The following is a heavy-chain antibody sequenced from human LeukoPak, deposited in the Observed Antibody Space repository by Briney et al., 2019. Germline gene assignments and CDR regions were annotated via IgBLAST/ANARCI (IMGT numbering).Heavy chain of an antibody. CDR2: SNWNGASK. CDR3: VRGAGGVFDY. Sequence: GGSLRLSCAASGFTFYDYGMSWVRQAPGKGLEWVSGSNWNGASKGYADSVKGRYTISRDNAKKSVYLQMNSLRAEDTALYYCVRGAGGVFDYWGQGTLVTVSS. CDR1: GFTFYDYG. J-gene: IGHJ4*02. V-gene: IGHV3-20*04. D-gene: IGHD3-10*01.